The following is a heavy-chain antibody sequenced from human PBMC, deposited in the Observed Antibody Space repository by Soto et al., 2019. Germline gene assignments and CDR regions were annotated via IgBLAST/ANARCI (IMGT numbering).Heavy chain of an antibody. V-gene: IGHV3-23*01. CDR1: GFNFRSYA. Sequence: PGGSLRLSCAASGFNFRSYAMRWVRQAPGKGLEWVSVITSGGTTYYADSVKGRFTISRDKSKNTLYMQMNSLRAEDTAIYYCANSQQGGSGSSSYDYCGPGNLVTVSS. CDR3: ANSQQGGSGSSSYDY. J-gene: IGHJ4*02. CDR2: ITSGGTT. D-gene: IGHD2-15*01.